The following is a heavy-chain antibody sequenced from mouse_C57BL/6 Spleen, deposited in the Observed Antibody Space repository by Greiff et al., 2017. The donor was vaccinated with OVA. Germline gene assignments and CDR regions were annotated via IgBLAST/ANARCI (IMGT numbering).Heavy chain of an antibody. CDR2: ISYDGSN. CDR1: GYSITSGYY. CDR3: ARDLIVPFAY. V-gene: IGHV3-6*01. Sequence: EVQLVESGPGLVKPSQSLSLTCSVTGYSITSGYYWNWIRQFPGNKLERMGYISYDGSNNYNPSLKNRISITRDTSKNQFFLKLNSVTTEDTATYYCARDLIVPFAYWGQGTLVTVAA. D-gene: IGHD2-5*01. J-gene: IGHJ3*01.